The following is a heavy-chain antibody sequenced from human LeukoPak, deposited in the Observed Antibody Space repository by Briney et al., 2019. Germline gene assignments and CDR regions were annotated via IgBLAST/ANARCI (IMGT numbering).Heavy chain of an antibody. CDR3: AKGSYYDSSGSFYFDY. CDR1: GFTFSSYW. Sequence: GGSLRLSCAASGFTFSSYWITWVRQAPGKGLEWVSGISGSGDNTYYADSVKGRFTISRDNSKNTLYVQVNSLGTEDTAAYYCAKGSYYDSSGSFYFDYWGQGTLVTVSS. J-gene: IGHJ4*02. CDR2: ISGSGDNT. V-gene: IGHV3-23*01. D-gene: IGHD3-22*01.